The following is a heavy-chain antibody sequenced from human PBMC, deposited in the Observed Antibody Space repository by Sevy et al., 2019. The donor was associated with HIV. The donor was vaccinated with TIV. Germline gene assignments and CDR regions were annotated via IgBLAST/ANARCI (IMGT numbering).Heavy chain of an antibody. D-gene: IGHD3-16*01. CDR2: ISYDGRNNK. J-gene: IGHJ4*02. Sequence: GGSLRLSCAASGFRFSDYSMHWVRQAPGKGLEWVAVISYDGRNNKYIVDSVKGRFTISRDNSKNTLFLQMNSLRAEDSAIYYCARDRGEILHSAFDYWGQGTLVTVSS. CDR1: GFRFSDYS. V-gene: IGHV3-30*14. CDR3: ARDRGEILHSAFDY.